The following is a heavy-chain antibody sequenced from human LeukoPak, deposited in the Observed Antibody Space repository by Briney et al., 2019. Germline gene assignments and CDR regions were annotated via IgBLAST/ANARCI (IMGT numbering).Heavy chain of an antibody. J-gene: IGHJ6*02. Sequence: VSVKVSCKASGYTFTSYGISWVRQAPGQGLEWMGWISAYNGNTNYAQKLQGRVTMTTDTSTSTAYMELRSLRSDDTAVYYCARVPSSGYYYYYGMDVWGQGTTVTVSS. V-gene: IGHV1-18*01. CDR1: GYTFTSYG. CDR2: ISAYNGNT. CDR3: ARVPSSGYYYYYGMDV. D-gene: IGHD3-22*01.